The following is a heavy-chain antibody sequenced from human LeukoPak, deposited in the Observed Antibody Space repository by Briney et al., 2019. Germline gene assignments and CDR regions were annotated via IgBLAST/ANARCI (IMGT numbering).Heavy chain of an antibody. V-gene: IGHV3-7*01. CDR1: GFTFSNAW. D-gene: IGHD4-23*01. Sequence: GGSLRLSCAASGFTFSNAWMSWVRQAPGKGLEWVANINKDGSEKYYVDSVKGRFTISRDNDKTSLYLQMNSLRAEDTAVYYCARDYGGSSPFDYWGQGTLVTVSS. CDR2: INKDGSEK. CDR3: ARDYGGSSPFDY. J-gene: IGHJ4*02.